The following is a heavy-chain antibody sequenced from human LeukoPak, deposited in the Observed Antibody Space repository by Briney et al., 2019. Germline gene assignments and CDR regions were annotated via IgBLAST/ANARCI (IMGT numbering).Heavy chain of an antibody. CDR1: GFTFSSYA. D-gene: IGHD5-18*01. CDR2: ISGSGGST. V-gene: IGHV3-23*01. Sequence: GGSLRLSCAASGFTFSSYAMSWVRQAPGKGLEWVSAISGSGGSTYYADSVKGRFTISRDNSKNTLYLQMNSLRAEDTAVYYCAKAXRSNLYSYDTPYYFDYWGQGTLVTVSS. CDR3: AKAXRSNLYSYDTPYYFDY. J-gene: IGHJ4*02.